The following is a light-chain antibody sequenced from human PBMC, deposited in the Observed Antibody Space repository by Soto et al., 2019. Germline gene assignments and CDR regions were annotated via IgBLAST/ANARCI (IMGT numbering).Light chain of an antibody. Sequence: QSVLTQPPSVSAAPGQKVTISCSGGSFNIGNNYVSWYQQLPGTAPKLLIYENNKRPSGIPDRFSGSKSGASATLGITGLQTGDEADYYCETWDSSLSAGLFGTGTKLTVL. V-gene: IGLV1-51*02. J-gene: IGLJ1*01. CDR1: SFNIGNNY. CDR3: ETWDSSLSAGL. CDR2: ENN.